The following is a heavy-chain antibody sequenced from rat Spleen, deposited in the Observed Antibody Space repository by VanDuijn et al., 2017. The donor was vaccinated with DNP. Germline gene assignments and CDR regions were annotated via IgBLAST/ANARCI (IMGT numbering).Heavy chain of an antibody. CDR2: ISYSGST. V-gene: IGHV3-1*01. D-gene: IGHD1-11*01. J-gene: IGHJ2*01. CDR3: ARLEFGGYTYYFDY. CDR1: GSSITNNY. Sequence: EVQLQESGPGLVKPSQSLSLTCSVTGSSITNNYWGWIRKFPGNKMEWIGHISYSGSTSYNPSLKSRISITRDTSKNQFFLQLNSVTTEDTATYYCARLEFGGYTYYFDYWGQGVMVTVSS.